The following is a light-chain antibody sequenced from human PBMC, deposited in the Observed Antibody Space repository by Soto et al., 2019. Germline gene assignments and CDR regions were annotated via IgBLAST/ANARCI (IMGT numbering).Light chain of an antibody. CDR2: SAS. J-gene: IGKJ5*01. Sequence: EIVMTQSPDTLYVSPGEGATLSCRASQSVRTKLAWYQQKPGQAPRLLIYSASNRATGIPDRFSGSGSGTDFTLTISRLEPEDFAVYYCQQYGSSPITFGQGTRLEIK. CDR3: QQYGSSPIT. CDR1: QSVRTK. V-gene: IGKV3-20*01.